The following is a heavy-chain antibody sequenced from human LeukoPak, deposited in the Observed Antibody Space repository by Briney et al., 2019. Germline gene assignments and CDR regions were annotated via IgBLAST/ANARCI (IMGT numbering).Heavy chain of an antibody. CDR2: IYHSGST. Sequence: SETLSLTCTVSGYSISSGYYWGWIWQPPGKGLEWIGSIYHSGSTYYNPSLKSRVTISVDTSKNQFSLKLSSVTAADTAVYYCTRDHQLRGVSLFDYWGQGTLVTVSS. CDR3: TRDHQLRGVSLFDY. J-gene: IGHJ4*02. V-gene: IGHV4-38-2*02. CDR1: GYSISSGYY. D-gene: IGHD3-10*01.